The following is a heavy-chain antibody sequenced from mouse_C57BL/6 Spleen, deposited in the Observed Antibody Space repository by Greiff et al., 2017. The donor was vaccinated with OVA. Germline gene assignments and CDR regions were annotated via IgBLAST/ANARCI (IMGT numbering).Heavy chain of an antibody. Sequence: DVKLVESGGDLVKPGGSLKLSCAASGFTFSSYGMSWVRQTPDKRLEWVATISSGGSYTYYPDSVKGRFTTSRDNAKNTLYLQMSSLKSEDTAMYYCARLGSYFDYWGQGTTLTVSS. J-gene: IGHJ2*01. CDR3: ARLGSYFDY. V-gene: IGHV5-6*02. CDR1: GFTFSSYG. CDR2: ISSGGSYT.